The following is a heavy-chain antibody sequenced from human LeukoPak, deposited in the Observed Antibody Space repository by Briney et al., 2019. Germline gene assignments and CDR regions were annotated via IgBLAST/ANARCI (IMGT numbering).Heavy chain of an antibody. J-gene: IGHJ6*02. CDR1: GYTFTSYD. D-gene: IGHD6-13*01. Sequence: ASVKVSCKASGYTFTSYDINWVRQAPGQGLEWMGWMNPYSGITGYTQKFQGRVTMTGDTSISTAYMGLSSLTSEDTAVYFCARENVNRGSSWGYDYFGMDVWGQGTAVTASS. CDR2: MNPYSGIT. V-gene: IGHV1-8*01. CDR3: ARENVNRGSSWGYDYFGMDV.